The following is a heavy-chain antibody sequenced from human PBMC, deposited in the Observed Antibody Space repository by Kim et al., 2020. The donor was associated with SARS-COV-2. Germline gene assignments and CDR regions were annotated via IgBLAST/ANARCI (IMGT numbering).Heavy chain of an antibody. CDR3: AMRYSTSWNYFEY. J-gene: IGHJ4*02. V-gene: IGHV3-23*01. D-gene: IGHD6-13*01. Sequence: YADSVKGRFTISRDNSKNTLYLQMNGLRAEDTAVYYCAMRYSTSWNYFEYWGQGTLVTVSS.